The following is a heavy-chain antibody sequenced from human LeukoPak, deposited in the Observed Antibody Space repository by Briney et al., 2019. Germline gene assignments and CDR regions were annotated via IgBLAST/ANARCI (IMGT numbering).Heavy chain of an antibody. Sequence: GGSLRLSCAASGLTVSSNYMTWVRQAPGKGLEWVANIKTDGSEKYYVDSVKGRFAISRDNAKNSLFLQMNSLRAEDTALYYCARHGVYCFDYWGQGTLVTVSS. J-gene: IGHJ4*02. CDR1: GLTVSSNY. CDR2: IKTDGSEK. CDR3: ARHGVYCFDY. D-gene: IGHD3-10*01. V-gene: IGHV3-7*01.